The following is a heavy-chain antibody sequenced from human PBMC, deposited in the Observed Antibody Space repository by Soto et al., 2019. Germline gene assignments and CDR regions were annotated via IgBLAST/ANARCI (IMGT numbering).Heavy chain of an antibody. D-gene: IGHD3-16*01. V-gene: IGHV1-18*01. CDR2: IRTYNGHS. Sequence: QVQLVQSGAEVKKPGASVKVSCKASGYSFTSLGISWVRQAPGQGPEWMGWIRTYNGHSWYAENLQGRVTMTTDTSTSTVYMELRSLRFDDTAVYYCVRGDYGDYRGQGTLITVSS. CDR1: GYSFTSLG. J-gene: IGHJ4*02. CDR3: VRGDYGDY.